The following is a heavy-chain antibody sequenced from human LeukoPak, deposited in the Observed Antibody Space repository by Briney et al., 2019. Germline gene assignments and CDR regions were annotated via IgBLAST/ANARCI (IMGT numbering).Heavy chain of an antibody. CDR2: INPNSGGT. J-gene: IGHJ4*02. D-gene: IGHD6-19*01. V-gene: IGHV1-2*06. Sequence: ASVTLSFTSSGYTFTVYNMHWVRLRPGPGLGRMGRINPNSGGTNYAHTFQGRGSMTSDTSISTDFMELRRLRSDDTAVYYCARSAPRKREQGIAVAGVHFDYGGQGTLVTVS. CDR3: ARSAPRKREQGIAVAGVHFDY. CDR1: GYTFTVYN.